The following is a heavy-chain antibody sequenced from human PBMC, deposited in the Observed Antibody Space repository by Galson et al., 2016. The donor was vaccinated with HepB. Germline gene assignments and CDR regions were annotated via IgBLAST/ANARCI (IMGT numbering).Heavy chain of an antibody. J-gene: IGHJ6*02. Sequence: SLRLSCAASGFTFSSYWMSWVRQAPGKGLEWVANIKQDGSEKYYVDSVKGRITISRDNAKNSLYLQMNSLRAEDTAVYYCAREAVQQQLVLDYYYGMDVWGQGTTVTVSS. D-gene: IGHD6-13*01. CDR3: AREAVQQQLVLDYYYGMDV. CDR1: GFTFSSYW. CDR2: IKQDGSEK. V-gene: IGHV3-7*01.